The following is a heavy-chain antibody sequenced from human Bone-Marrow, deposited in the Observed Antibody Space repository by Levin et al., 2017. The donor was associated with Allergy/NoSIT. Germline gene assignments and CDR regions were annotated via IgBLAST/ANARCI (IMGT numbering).Heavy chain of an antibody. D-gene: IGHD2-8*01. Sequence: GGSLRLSCKASGGTFSDSAFGWVRQAPGQGPEWVGSVVPYHRRTNYADKFQDRVTISADASTSTVFLELRSLRYDDTAVYYCTRERYCTVDNCNDYDSWGQGTQVYVSS. J-gene: IGHJ4*02. CDR2: VVPYHRRT. V-gene: IGHV1-69*11. CDR3: TRERYCTVDNCNDYDS. CDR1: GGTFSDSA.